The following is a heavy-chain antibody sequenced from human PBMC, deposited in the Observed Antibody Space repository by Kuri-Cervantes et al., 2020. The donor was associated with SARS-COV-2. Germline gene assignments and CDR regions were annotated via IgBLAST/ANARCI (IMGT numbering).Heavy chain of an antibody. Sequence: GGSLRLSCAASGFTFSSYDMHWVRQATGKGPEWVSAIGTAGDTYYPGSVKGRFTISRENAKNSLYLQMNSLRAGHTAVYYCARDRGGPRFGGMDVWGQGTTVTVSS. CDR3: ARDRGGPRFGGMDV. CDR1: GFTFSSYD. V-gene: IGHV3-13*01. D-gene: IGHD3-16*01. CDR2: IGTAGDT. J-gene: IGHJ6*02.